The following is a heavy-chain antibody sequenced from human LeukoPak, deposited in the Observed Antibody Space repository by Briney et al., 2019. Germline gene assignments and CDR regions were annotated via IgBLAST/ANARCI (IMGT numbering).Heavy chain of an antibody. J-gene: IGHJ4*02. V-gene: IGHV4-34*01. CDR1: GVSFNDYY. Sequence: PSETLSLTCAVSGVSFNDYYWSWVRQTPGRGLEWIGEINHSGYTNDSPSLKSRVTLSIDTSRKQFSLNLRSVTVADTGIYYCTRMTTGHDYWGQGTLVTASS. CDR2: INHSGYT. D-gene: IGHD4-17*01. CDR3: TRMTTGHDY.